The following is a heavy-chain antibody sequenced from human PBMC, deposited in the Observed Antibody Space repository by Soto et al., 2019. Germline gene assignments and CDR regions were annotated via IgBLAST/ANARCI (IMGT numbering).Heavy chain of an antibody. CDR3: ARQFKGIAMRDY. CDR1: GGSFSGYY. D-gene: IGHD6-13*01. CDR2: INHSGST. Sequence: QVQLQQWGAGLLKPSETLSLTCGVYGGSFSGYYWSWIRQPPGKGLEWIGEINHSGSTNYNNPSLKSRVTISVDTSKNQFSLKLSSMTAADTAVYYCARQFKGIAMRDYWGQGTLVTVSS. V-gene: IGHV4-34*01. J-gene: IGHJ4*02.